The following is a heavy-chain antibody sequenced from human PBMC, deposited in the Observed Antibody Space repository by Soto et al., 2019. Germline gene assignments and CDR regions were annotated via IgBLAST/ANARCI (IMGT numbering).Heavy chain of an antibody. Sequence: GGSLRLSCAASGFIFSSYEMNWVRQAPGRGLEWISYISSTGNTIYYADSMKGRITISRDNAKKALYLQINTLRGEDTAVYYCARGLGESYFDHWGQGTLVTVSS. V-gene: IGHV3-48*03. CDR1: GFIFSSYE. CDR3: ARGLGESYFDH. J-gene: IGHJ4*02. CDR2: ISSTGNTI. D-gene: IGHD3-16*01.